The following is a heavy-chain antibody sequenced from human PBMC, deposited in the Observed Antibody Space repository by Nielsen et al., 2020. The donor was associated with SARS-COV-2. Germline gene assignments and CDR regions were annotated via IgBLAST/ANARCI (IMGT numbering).Heavy chain of an antibody. CDR2: INYSGST. V-gene: IGHV4-39*07. J-gene: IGHJ4*02. CDR1: GDSINSNNDY. CDR3: ARDGFGGPIDY. Sequence: SETLSLTCSVSGDSINSNNDYWGWIRQPPGKGPEWIGSINYSGSTYYNPSLKSRVTIAVDTSKNQFSLRLSSVSAADTAVYYCARDGFGGPIDYWGQGALVTVSS. D-gene: IGHD3-10*01.